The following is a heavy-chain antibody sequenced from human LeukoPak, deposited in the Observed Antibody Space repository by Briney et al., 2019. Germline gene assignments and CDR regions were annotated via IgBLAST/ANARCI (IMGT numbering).Heavy chain of an antibody. CDR3: ARERPLSSGSYFDL. J-gene: IGHJ4*02. V-gene: IGHV4-39*07. CDR2: ISHSGST. Sequence: SETLCLSCTVSGGSISSSSYYWDWDWIRQRPGKGLDWIVSISHSGSTHYNPSLKSLVTISKDTSKNQFSLKVTSVTAADTAVYFCARERPLSSGSYFDLWGQGILVTVSS. D-gene: IGHD1-26*01. CDR1: GGSISSSSYY.